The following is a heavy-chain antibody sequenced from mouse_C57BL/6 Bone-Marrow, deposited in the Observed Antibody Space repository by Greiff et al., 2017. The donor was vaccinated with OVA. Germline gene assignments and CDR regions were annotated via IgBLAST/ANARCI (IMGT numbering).Heavy chain of an antibody. CDR2: IDPENGAT. D-gene: IGHD2-2*01. Sequence: VQLQQSGAELVRPGASVKLSCTASGFNIKDDYMHWVQQRPDQGLEWIGWIDPENGATYYASKFQGKATITADTSSNTAYLQLSSLTSEDTAVYYGTLIYDGNDGWFDYGGQGTTLTVSS. J-gene: IGHJ2*01. CDR1: GFNIKDDY. CDR3: TLIYDGNDGWFDY. V-gene: IGHV14-4*01.